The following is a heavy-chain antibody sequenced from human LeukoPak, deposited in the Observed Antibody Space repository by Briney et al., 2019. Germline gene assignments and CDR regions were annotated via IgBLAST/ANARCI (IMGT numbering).Heavy chain of an antibody. J-gene: IGHJ6*02. CDR2: INPNSGGT. CDR1: GYTFTGYY. D-gene: IGHD3-10*01. V-gene: IGHV1-2*02. Sequence: ASVKVSCKASGYTFTGYYMHWVRQAPGQGLEWMGWINPNSGGTNYAQKFQGRVTMTRDTSISTAYMELSRLRSDDTAVYYCARANTYYYGSGSEAPDYYYGMDVWGQGTTVTVSS. CDR3: ARANTYYYGSGSEAPDYYYGMDV.